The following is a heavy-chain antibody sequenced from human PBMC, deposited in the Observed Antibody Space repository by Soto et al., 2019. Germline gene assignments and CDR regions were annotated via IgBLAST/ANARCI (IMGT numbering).Heavy chain of an antibody. CDR3: ARDAYYDFWSGLSHYYYYYMDV. Sequence: GGSLRLSCAASGFTLSSYWMHWVRQAPGKGLVWVSRINSDGSSTSYADSVKGRFTISRDNAKNTLYLQMNSLRAEDTAVYYCARDAYYDFWSGLSHYYYYYMDVWGKGTTVTV. V-gene: IGHV3-74*01. CDR1: GFTLSSYW. J-gene: IGHJ6*03. D-gene: IGHD3-3*01. CDR2: INSDGSST.